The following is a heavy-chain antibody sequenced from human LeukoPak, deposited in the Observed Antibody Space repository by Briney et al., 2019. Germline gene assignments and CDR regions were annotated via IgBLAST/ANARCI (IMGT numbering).Heavy chain of an antibody. V-gene: IGHV3-23*01. Sequence: GGSLRLSCAASGFTFSSYAMSWVRLAPGKGLEWVSAISGSGGKTYYADSVKGRFTISRDNSKNTLYLQMNSLRAEDTAVYYCAKASPSDSSSWYPSWHWGQGTLVTVSA. J-gene: IGHJ1*01. D-gene: IGHD6-13*01. CDR2: ISGSGGKT. CDR3: AKASPSDSSSWYPSWH. CDR1: GFTFSSYA.